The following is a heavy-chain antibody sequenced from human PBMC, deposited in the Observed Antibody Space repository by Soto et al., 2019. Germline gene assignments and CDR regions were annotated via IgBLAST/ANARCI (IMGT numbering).Heavy chain of an antibody. CDR2: VKSKTDGGSS. V-gene: IGHV3-15*07. J-gene: IGHJ4*02. CDR3: TTDSRTSLPEIRFDE. D-gene: IGHD2-8*01. Sequence: GGSLRLSCVASGFPFSNAWINWVRQVPGKGLEWVGRVKSKTDGGSSDYAAAVKGRFAVSRDDSRNIVYLQMNSLKIEDTGVYYCTTDSRTSLPEIRFDEWGQGAQVTVSS. CDR1: GFPFSNAW.